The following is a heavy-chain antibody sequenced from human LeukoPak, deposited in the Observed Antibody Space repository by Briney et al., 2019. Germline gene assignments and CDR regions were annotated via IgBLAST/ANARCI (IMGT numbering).Heavy chain of an antibody. CDR3: ARVLLFDYYYYMDV. CDR2: IYYTGST. Sequence: SETLSLTCAVSGGSISSFNWWHWVRQPPGRGLEWIGSIYYTGSTNYSPSLRSRVTISVDTSKSQFSLKLSSVTAADTAVYYCARVLLFDYYYYMDVWGKGTTVTISS. D-gene: IGHD3-10*01. V-gene: IGHV4-4*02. J-gene: IGHJ6*03. CDR1: GGSISSFNW.